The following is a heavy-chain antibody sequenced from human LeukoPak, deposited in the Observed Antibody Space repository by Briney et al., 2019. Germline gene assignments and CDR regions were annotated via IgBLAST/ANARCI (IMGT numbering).Heavy chain of an antibody. Sequence: PGGSLRLSCAASGFTFSSYGMHWVRQAPGKGLEWVAFIRYDGSDKYYADSVKGRFTISRDNSKNILYMQMNSLRAEDTAVYYCARGTGDYEYYFDYWGQGTLVTVSS. D-gene: IGHD4-17*01. V-gene: IGHV3-30*02. CDR2: IRYDGSDK. J-gene: IGHJ4*02. CDR3: ARGTGDYEYYFDY. CDR1: GFTFSSYG.